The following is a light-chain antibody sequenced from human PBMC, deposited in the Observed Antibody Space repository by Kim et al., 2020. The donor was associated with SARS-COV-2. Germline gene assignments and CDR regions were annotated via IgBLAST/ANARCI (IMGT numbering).Light chain of an antibody. CDR3: QQFDDLPVT. Sequence: ASVRNIVTITCQASQALGKYLNWYQQKPGKAPRLLIHDTSTLQTGVPPRFSGSGSGTDFTLTINTLQPEDIATYYCQQFDDLPVTFGGGTKVDIK. J-gene: IGKJ4*01. CDR1: QALGKY. V-gene: IGKV1-33*01. CDR2: DTS.